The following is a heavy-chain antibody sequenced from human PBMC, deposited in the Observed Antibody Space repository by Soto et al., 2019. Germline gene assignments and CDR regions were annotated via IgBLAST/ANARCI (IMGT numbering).Heavy chain of an antibody. J-gene: IGHJ6*02. Sequence: ASVKVSCKASGYTFTGYYMHWVRQAPGQGLEWMGWINPNSGGTNYAQKFQGGVTMTRDTSISTAYMELSRLRSDDTAVYYCARDSLQQWLVNGVYYGMDVWGQGTTVTVSS. CDR2: INPNSGGT. V-gene: IGHV1-2*02. D-gene: IGHD6-19*01. CDR3: ARDSLQQWLVNGVYYGMDV. CDR1: GYTFTGYY.